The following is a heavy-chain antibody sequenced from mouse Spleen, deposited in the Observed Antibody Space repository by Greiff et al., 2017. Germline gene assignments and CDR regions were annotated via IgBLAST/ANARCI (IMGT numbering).Heavy chain of an antibody. CDR1: GYTFTDYE. D-gene: IGHD5-1*01. V-gene: IGHV1-15*01. CDR2: IDPETGGT. Sequence: QVQLQQSGAELVRPGASVTLSCKASGYTFTDYEMHWVKQTPVHGLEWIGAIDPETGGTAYNQKFKGKAILTADKSSSTAYMELRSLTSEDSAVYYCTREMYLLWFAYWGQGTLVTVSA. J-gene: IGHJ3*01. CDR3: TREMYLLWFAY.